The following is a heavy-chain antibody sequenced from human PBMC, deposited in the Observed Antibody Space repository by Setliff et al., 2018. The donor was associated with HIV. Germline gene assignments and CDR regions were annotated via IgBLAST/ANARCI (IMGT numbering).Heavy chain of an antibody. V-gene: IGHV1-69*05. Sequence: SVKVSCKASGGTFSSYAINWVRQAPGQGLEWMGGIIPMFGTSNFAQKFQGRVTITTDESTSTAYMELNSLRSEDTAVYYCARGHSHGYGYSGSYGPFDIWGQGKMVTVSS. CDR1: GGTFSSYA. CDR2: IIPMFGTS. D-gene: IGHD1-26*01. CDR3: ARGHSHGYGYSGSYGPFDI. J-gene: IGHJ3*02.